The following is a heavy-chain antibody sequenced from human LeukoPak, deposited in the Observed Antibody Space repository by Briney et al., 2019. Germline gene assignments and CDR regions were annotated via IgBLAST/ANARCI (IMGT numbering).Heavy chain of an antibody. CDR3: AKDATDIVVVPAAMLEWIFDY. V-gene: IGHV3-30*02. CDR1: GFTFSSYG. CDR2: IRYGGSNK. Sequence: GGSLRLSCAASGFTFSSYGMHWVRQAPGKGLEWVAFIRYGGSNKYYADSVKGRFTISRDNSKNTLYLQVNIPRAEDTAVYYCAKDATDIVVVPAAMLEWIFDYWGQGTLVTVSS. D-gene: IGHD2-2*01. J-gene: IGHJ4*02.